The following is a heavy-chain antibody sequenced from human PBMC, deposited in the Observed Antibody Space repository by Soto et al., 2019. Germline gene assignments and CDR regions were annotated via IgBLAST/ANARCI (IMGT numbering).Heavy chain of an antibody. CDR1: GFTFSSYG. CDR3: AKDRDDYGDYARSFDY. D-gene: IGHD4-17*01. J-gene: IGHJ4*02. Sequence: GGSLRLSCAASGFTFSSYGMHWVRQAPGKGLEWVAVISYDGSNKYYADSVKGRFTISRDNSKNTLYLQMNSLRAEDTAVYYCAKDRDDYGDYARSFDYWGQGTLVTVSS. V-gene: IGHV3-30*18. CDR2: ISYDGSNK.